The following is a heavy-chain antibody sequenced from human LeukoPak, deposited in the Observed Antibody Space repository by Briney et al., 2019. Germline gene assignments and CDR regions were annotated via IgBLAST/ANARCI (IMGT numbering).Heavy chain of an antibody. CDR3: AKDLAAAGT. CDR1: GVTLSSYA. V-gene: IGHV3-23*01. Sequence: HAGGSLRLSCAASGVTLSSYAMSWARQAPGKGLEWVSGISSSGSGGNTYYADSVKGRFTISRDNSKDTLYLQMNNLRGEDTAVYFCAKDLAAAGTWGQGTLVTVPS. D-gene: IGHD6-13*01. J-gene: IGHJ5*02. CDR2: ISSSGSGGNT.